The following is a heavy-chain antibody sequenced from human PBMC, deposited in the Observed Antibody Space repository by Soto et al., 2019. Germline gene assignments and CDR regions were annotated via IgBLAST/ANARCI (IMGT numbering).Heavy chain of an antibody. CDR3: PRDPRQSGSRAAAGTRWFDP. V-gene: IGHV1-2*04. J-gene: IGHJ5*02. D-gene: IGHD6-13*01. CDR1: GYSFTGYY. Sequence: ASVKVSCKAAGYSFTGYYMHWVRQAPGQELEWRGWINSNSVGTNYAQKFQGWVTMTRDTSISTAYMELSRLRSDDTAVYYCPRDPRQSGSRAAAGTRWFDPWGQGTLVTLSS. CDR2: INSNSVGT.